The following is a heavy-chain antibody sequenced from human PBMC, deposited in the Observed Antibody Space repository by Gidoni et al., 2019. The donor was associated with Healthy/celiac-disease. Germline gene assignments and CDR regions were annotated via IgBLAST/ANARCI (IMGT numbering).Heavy chain of an antibody. V-gene: IGHV1-69*01. CDR2: IIPIFGTA. D-gene: IGHD6-19*01. CDR3: ARDYGLAVAPEYFQH. J-gene: IGHJ1*01. CDR1: GGTSRSYA. Sequence: QVQLVQSGAEVKKPGSSVKVSCKASGGTSRSYAISWVRQAPGKGLDWRGGIIPIFGTANYAQKFQGRVTITADESTSTAYMELSSRRSEDTAVYYCARDYGLAVAPEYFQHWGQGTLVTVSS.